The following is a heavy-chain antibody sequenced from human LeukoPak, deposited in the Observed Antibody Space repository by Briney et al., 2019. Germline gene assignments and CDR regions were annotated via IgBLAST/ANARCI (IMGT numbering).Heavy chain of an antibody. CDR1: GFTFKDYG. CDR2: INWNGGGT. V-gene: IGHV3-20*04. CDR3: ARDGGYCSSSNCYLGV. Sequence: PGRSLRLSCAATGFTFKDYGMHWVRQPPGKGLEWVSSINWNGGGTDYADSVKGRFTISRDNAKNSLYLQLSSLRAEDTAVYYCARDGGYCSSSNCYLGVWGQGTVVTVSS. D-gene: IGHD2-2*01. J-gene: IGHJ3*01.